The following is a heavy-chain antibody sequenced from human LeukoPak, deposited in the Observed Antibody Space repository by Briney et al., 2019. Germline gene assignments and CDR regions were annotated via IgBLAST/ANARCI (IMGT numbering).Heavy chain of an antibody. CDR3: ARAQYSSSSSELFRRSYDGFDI. CDR2: INPNSGGT. D-gene: IGHD6-6*01. CDR1: GYTFTGYY. Sequence: AASVKVSCKASGYTFTGYYMHWVRQAPGQGLEWMGRINPNSGGTNYAQKFQGRVTMTRDTSISTAYMELSRLRSDDTAVYYCARAQYSSSSSELFRRSYDGFDIWGQGTMVTVSS. V-gene: IGHV1-2*06. J-gene: IGHJ3*02.